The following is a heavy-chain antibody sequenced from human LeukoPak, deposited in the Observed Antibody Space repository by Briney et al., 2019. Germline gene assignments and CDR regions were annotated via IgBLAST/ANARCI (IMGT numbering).Heavy chain of an antibody. D-gene: IGHD6-19*01. CDR3: ARGGYSNGWSPY. V-gene: IGHV3-74*03. Sequence: GGSLRLSCTASGFTFSNYWMHWVRQAPGKGLVWVSCISSDGTSTKYADSVKGRFAISRDNAKNTLYLQVNSLRAEDTAVYYCARGGYSNGWSPYWGQGTLVTVSS. CDR1: GFTFSNYW. J-gene: IGHJ4*02. CDR2: ISSDGTST.